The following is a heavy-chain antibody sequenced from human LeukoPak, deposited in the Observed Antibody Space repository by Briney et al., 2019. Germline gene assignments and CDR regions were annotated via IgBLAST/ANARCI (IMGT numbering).Heavy chain of an antibody. CDR2: INPNNGGT. D-gene: IGHD1-1*01. J-gene: IGHJ4*02. V-gene: IGHV1-2*02. Sequence: ASVTVSCKPFGYTLTGYYIHWVRQAPGQGLEWMGWINPNNGGTNSAQKFQGRVTMTRDTSIGTAYMELNRLTYDDTAVYYCGRDRHWNQGNFDYWGQGTLVSVSS. CDR3: GRDRHWNQGNFDY. CDR1: GYTLTGYY.